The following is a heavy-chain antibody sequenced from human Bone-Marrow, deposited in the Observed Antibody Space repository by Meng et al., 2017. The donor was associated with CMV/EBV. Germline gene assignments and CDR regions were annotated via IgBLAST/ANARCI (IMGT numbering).Heavy chain of an antibody. CDR3: VKATAYDSLTGYFDY. CDR1: GFTFDAYA. Sequence: GGSLRLSCTASGFTFDAYALHWVRQPPGKGLEWVSGISWDGGSFDYVDSVRGRFTISRDNDRNSVYLLMDSLRIEDTAKYYCVKATAYDSLTGYFDYWGRGALVTVSS. CDR2: ISWDGGSF. J-gene: IGHJ4*02. V-gene: IGHV3-9*01. D-gene: IGHD3-9*01.